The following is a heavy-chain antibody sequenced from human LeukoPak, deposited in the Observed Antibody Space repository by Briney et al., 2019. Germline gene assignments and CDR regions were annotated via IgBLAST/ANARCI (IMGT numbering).Heavy chain of an antibody. V-gene: IGHV4-39*07. CDR2: IYYTGST. J-gene: IGHJ6*03. CDR3: ARDEWELLLDHYYYMDV. Sequence: SETLSLTCTVSGGSISSSSYYWGWIRQPPGKGLEWIGNIYYTGSTYYNPSLKSRVTISEDTSKNQFSLKLSSVTAADTAVYYCARDEWELLLDHYYYMDVWGKGTTVTVSS. D-gene: IGHD1-26*01. CDR1: GGSISSSSYY.